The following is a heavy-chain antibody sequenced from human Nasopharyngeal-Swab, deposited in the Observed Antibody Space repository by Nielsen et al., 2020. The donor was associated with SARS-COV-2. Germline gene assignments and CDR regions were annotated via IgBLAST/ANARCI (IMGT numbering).Heavy chain of an antibody. CDR2: IYYSGST. CDR3: ANHGYSSGLWSETYYYYGMDV. D-gene: IGHD6-19*01. J-gene: IGHJ6*02. Sequence: SETLSLTCTVSGGSISSYYWSWIRQPPGKGLEWIGYIYYSGSTNYNPSLKSRVTISVDTSKNQFSLKLSSVTAADTAVYYCANHGYSSGLWSETYYYYGMDVWGQGTTVTVSS. V-gene: IGHV4-59*08. CDR1: GGSISSYY.